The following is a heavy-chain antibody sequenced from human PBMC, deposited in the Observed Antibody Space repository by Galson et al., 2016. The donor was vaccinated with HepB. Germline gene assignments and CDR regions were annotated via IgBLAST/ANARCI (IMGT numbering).Heavy chain of an antibody. CDR1: AGSISSGGYY. J-gene: IGHJ2*01. CDR3: ARQGPQYWYFDL. CDR2: INHSGST. V-gene: IGHV4-39*01. Sequence: ETLSLTCTVSAGSISSGGYYWSWIRQPPGKGLEWIGEINHSGSTNYNPSLKSRVTISVDTSKNQFSLKLSSVTAADTAVYYCARQGPQYWYFDLWGRGTLVTVSS.